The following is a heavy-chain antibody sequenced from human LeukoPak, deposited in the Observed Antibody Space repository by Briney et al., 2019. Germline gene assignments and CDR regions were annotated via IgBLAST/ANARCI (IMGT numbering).Heavy chain of an antibody. D-gene: IGHD3-10*01. CDR1: GFTFSNYG. J-gene: IGHJ3*02. V-gene: IGHV3-30*03. CDR3: ARPVDYGSAFDI. CDR2: ISSDGSNK. Sequence: GGSLRLSCAASGFTFSNYGMHWVRQAPGKGLEWVAVISSDGSNKLYADSVKGRFTISRDNFKNTLYLQMNSLRGEDTAVYYCARPVDYGSAFDIWGQGTMVTVSS.